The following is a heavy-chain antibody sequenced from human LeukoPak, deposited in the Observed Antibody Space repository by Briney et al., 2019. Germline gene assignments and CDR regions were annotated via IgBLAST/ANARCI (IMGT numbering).Heavy chain of an antibody. CDR3: ARYSGSHYAFDI. D-gene: IGHD1-26*01. CDR1: GGATSSSNYY. J-gene: IGHJ3*02. CDR2: IYYSGDT. V-gene: IGHV4-39*01. Sequence: SETLSLTCTVSGGATSSSNYYWGWIRQAPGKGLEWIGNIYYSGDTFYNPSLKSRVTISVDTSENQFSLKLSSVTAADTAVYYCARYSGSHYAFDIWGQGTMVTVSS.